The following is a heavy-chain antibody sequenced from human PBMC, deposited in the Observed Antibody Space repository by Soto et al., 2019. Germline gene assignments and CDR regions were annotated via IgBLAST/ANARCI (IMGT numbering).Heavy chain of an antibody. CDR1: GFSLITTGSG. V-gene: IGHV2-5*02. Sequence: QITLKESGPPLVEPTQTLTLTCTSSGFSLITTGSGVAWIRQPPGKALEWLGLIYWDDAKRYSPSLKSRLTITQDTSKDHVAPTMSTMAPVATATYFFVLLITAVSPFGLAFCVHGTAVTVSS. CDR3: VLLITAVSPFGLAF. CDR2: IYWDDAK. J-gene: IGHJ6*02. D-gene: IGHD4-17*01.